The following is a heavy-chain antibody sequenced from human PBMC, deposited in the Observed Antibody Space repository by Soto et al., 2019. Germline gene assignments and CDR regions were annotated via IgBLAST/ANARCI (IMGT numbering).Heavy chain of an antibody. J-gene: IGHJ6*03. V-gene: IGHV1-3*01. CDR3: ARDTDYDFWSGTDVGEYYYYMDV. D-gene: IGHD3-3*01. Sequence: ASVKVSCKASGYTFTSYAMHWVRQAPGQRLEWMGWINAGNGNAKYSQKFQGRVTITRDTSASTAYMELSSLRSEDTAVYYCARDTDYDFWSGTDVGEYYYYMDVWGKGTTVTVSS. CDR1: GYTFTSYA. CDR2: INAGNGNA.